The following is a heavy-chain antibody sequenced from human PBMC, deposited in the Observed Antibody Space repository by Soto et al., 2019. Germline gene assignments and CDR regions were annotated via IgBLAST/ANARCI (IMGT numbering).Heavy chain of an antibody. V-gene: IGHV4-30-2*01. Sequence: QLQLQESGSGLVKPSQSLSLTCAVSGDSISSGGHSWSWIRQPPGQGLEWIGYIYPSGSTYYNPSLEQRITLSVDRPKSQSSLKLTSVTAAATAVYYCARRIAVRPRKNRFQPWGQRILVSASS. J-gene: IGHJ5*02. CDR2: IYPSGST. CDR1: GDSISSGGHS. D-gene: IGHD6-19*01. CDR3: ARRIAVRPRKNRFQP.